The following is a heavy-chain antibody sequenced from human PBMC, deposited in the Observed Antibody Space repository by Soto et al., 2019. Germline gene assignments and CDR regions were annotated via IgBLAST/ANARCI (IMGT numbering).Heavy chain of an antibody. Sequence: SETLSLTCAVSGGSISSGGYSWRWIRQPPGKGLEWIGYIYHSGSTYYNPSLKSRVTISVDRSKNQFSLKLSSVTAADTAVYYCARGMTTVPTLDYWGQGTLVTVSS. CDR1: GGSISSGGYS. CDR3: ARGMTTVPTLDY. V-gene: IGHV4-30-2*01. CDR2: IYHSGST. D-gene: IGHD4-4*01. J-gene: IGHJ4*02.